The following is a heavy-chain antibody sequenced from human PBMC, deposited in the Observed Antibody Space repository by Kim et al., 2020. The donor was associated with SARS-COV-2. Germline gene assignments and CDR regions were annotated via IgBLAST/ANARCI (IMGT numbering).Heavy chain of an antibody. J-gene: IGHJ4*02. Sequence: GSNKYYADSVKGRFTISRDNSKNTLYLQMNSLRAEDTAVYYCARGNQPDYWGQGTLVTVSS. CDR3: ARGNQPDY. V-gene: IGHV3-30*01. CDR2: GSNK. D-gene: IGHD2-2*01.